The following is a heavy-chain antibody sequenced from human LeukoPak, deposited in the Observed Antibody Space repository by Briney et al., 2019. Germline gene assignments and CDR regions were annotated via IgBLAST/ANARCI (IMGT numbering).Heavy chain of an antibody. CDR3: TTGDDAGSYLTDY. J-gene: IGHJ4*02. CDR2: IKSKTDGGAT. CDR1: GFTFSNAW. Sequence: KPGGSLRLSCAASGFTFSNAWMSWVRQAPGKGLEWVGRIKSKTDGGATDYAAPVKGRFTMSRDDSIHTLYLQMNSLKTEDTAVYYCTTGDDAGSYLTDYWGQGTLVTVSS. D-gene: IGHD1-26*01. V-gene: IGHV3-15*01.